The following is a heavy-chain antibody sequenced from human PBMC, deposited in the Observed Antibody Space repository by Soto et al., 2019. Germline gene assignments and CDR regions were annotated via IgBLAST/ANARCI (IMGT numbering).Heavy chain of an antibody. CDR2: SNHVGST. CDR3: AGVLLAGVTTD. J-gene: IGHJ1*01. V-gene: IGHV4-34*01. CDR1: GGSFSGYY. Sequence: QVQLQQWGAGLLKPSETLSLTCAVYGGSFSGYYWSWIRQPPGKGLEWIGESNHVGSTNYNPSLSSRCAMPIDPPQNQFSQRLTSATAPDTAVDYCAGVLLAGVTTDWGQGTLVIVAS. D-gene: IGHD5-18*01.